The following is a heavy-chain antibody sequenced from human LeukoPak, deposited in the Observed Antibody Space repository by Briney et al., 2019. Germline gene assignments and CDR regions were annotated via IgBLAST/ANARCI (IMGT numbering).Heavy chain of an antibody. V-gene: IGHV3-7*01. CDR3: ARLYCGGDCYYQYYYYMDV. J-gene: IGHJ6*03. CDR2: LNQDGNQK. Sequence: PSETLPLTCAVSGVSITDNWWSWVRQAPGKGLEWVANLNQDGNQKFYVDSVKGRFTISRDNGMNSVYLQMSSLRADDTAVYYCARLYCGGDCYYQYYYYMDVWGKGTTVTVSS. CDR1: GVSITDNW. D-gene: IGHD2-21*02.